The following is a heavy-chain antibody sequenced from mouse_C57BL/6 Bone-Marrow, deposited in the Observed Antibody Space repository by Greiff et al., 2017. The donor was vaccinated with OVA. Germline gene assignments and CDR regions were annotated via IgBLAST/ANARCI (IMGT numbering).Heavy chain of an antibody. V-gene: IGHV1-26*01. CDR2: INPNNGGT. D-gene: IGHD2-4*01. CDR3: ARRLRLRRRFYAMDY. Sequence: EVQLQQSGPELVKPGASVKISCKASGYTFTDYYMNWVKQSHGKSLEWIGDINPNNGGTSYNQKFKGKATLTVDKSSSTAYMELRSLTSEDSAVYYCARRLRLRRRFYAMDYWGQGTSVTVSS. CDR1: GYTFTDYY. J-gene: IGHJ4*01.